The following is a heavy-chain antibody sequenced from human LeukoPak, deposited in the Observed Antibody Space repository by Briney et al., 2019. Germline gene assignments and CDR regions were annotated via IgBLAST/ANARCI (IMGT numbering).Heavy chain of an antibody. D-gene: IGHD3-22*01. CDR1: GGSISSSSYY. Sequence: SETLSLTCTVSGGSISSSSYYWGWIRQPPGKGLEWIGSIYYSGSTYYNPSLKSRVTISVDTSKNQFSLKLSSVTAADTAVYYCASYYYDSSSYYAYFDYWGQGTLVTVSS. J-gene: IGHJ4*02. CDR3: ASYYYDSSSYYAYFDY. V-gene: IGHV4-39*01. CDR2: IYYSGST.